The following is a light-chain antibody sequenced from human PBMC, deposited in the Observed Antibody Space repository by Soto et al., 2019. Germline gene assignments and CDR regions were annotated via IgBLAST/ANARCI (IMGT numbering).Light chain of an antibody. V-gene: IGKV3-20*01. J-gene: IGKJ4*01. CDR1: QSLSNSF. Sequence: EILLTQSPGTLSLSPGDGATLSCRASQSLSNSFLAWYQQKPGQTPRLLISGASIRATDIPDRFSGSGSGTDFTLTISRLEPEDFAVYFCQQYGRLPLSFGGGTKVEIK. CDR3: QQYGRLPLS. CDR2: GAS.